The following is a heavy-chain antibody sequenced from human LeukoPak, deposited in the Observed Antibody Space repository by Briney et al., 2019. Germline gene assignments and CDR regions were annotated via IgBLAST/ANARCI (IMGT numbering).Heavy chain of an antibody. Sequence: SETLSLTCAVCGGSFSGYYWSWIRQPPGKGLEWIGEINHSGSTNYNPSLKSRVTISVDTSKNQFSLKLSSVTAADTAVYYCARDSAAMYNWFDPWGQGTLVTVSS. J-gene: IGHJ5*02. D-gene: IGHD2-2*01. CDR3: ARDSAAMYNWFDP. V-gene: IGHV4-34*01. CDR1: GGSFSGYY. CDR2: INHSGST.